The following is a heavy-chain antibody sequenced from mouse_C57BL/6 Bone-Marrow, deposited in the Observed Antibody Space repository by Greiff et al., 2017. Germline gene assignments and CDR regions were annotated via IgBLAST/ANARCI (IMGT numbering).Heavy chain of an antibody. Sequence: QVQLQQPGAELVKPGASVKMSCKASGYTFTSYWITWVKQRPGQGLEWIGDIYPGSGSTNYTEKFKSKATLTVDTSSSTAYMQLSSLTSEDSAVYYCARSTMVTSWIDYWGQGTTLTVSS. CDR3: ARSTMVTSWIDY. V-gene: IGHV1-55*01. CDR1: GYTFTSYW. CDR2: IYPGSGST. D-gene: IGHD2-2*01. J-gene: IGHJ2*01.